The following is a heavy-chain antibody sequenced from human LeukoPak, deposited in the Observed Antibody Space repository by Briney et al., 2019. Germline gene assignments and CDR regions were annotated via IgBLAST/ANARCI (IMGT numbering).Heavy chain of an antibody. D-gene: IGHD6-13*01. CDR3: ARDSNSWNYFDN. V-gene: IGHV4-34*01. CDR2: INHSGSA. J-gene: IGHJ4*02. CDR1: GGSFSGYY. Sequence: PSETLSLTCAVYGGSFSGYYWSWIRHPPGKGLEWIGEINHSGSANYNPSLVSRVTISVDTSKSQFSLKLSSVTAADTAVYYCARDSNSWNYFDNWGQGTLVTVSS.